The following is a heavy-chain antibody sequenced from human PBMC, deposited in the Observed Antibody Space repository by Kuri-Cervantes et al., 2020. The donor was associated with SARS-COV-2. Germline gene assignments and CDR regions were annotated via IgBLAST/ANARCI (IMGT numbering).Heavy chain of an antibody. CDR3: VRDGDHWNFDY. CDR1: GFTFSNYW. Sequence: GESLKISCAASGFTFSNYWMSWVRQIPGKGLVWVSRINPDGSYTNNADSVKGRFTLSRDNAKNMLFLQMNSLRAEDTAVYYCVRDGDHWNFDYWGQGTLVTVSS. J-gene: IGHJ4*02. CDR2: INPDGSYT. V-gene: IGHV3-74*01. D-gene: IGHD1-1*01.